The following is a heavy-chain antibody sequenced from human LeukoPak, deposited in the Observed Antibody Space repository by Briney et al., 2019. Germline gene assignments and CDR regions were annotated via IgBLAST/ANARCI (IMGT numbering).Heavy chain of an antibody. Sequence: ASVKVSCKASGYTFTSYGISWVRQAPGQGLEWMGWISAYNGNTNYAQKLQGRVTMTTDTSTSTAYMELRSLRSDDTAVYYCARDLGRDRSGSDFDYWGQGTLVTVSS. CDR2: ISAYNGNT. D-gene: IGHD3-22*01. J-gene: IGHJ4*02. CDR3: ARDLGRDRSGSDFDY. CDR1: GYTFTSYG. V-gene: IGHV1-18*01.